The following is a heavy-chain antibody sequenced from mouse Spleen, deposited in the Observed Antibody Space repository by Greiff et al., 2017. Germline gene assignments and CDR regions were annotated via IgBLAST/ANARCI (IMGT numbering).Heavy chain of an antibody. CDR3: ARGVTGAY. CDR1: GYSFTGYY. V-gene: IGHV1-42*01. J-gene: IGHJ3*01. CDR2: INPSTGGT. D-gene: IGHD2-13*01. Sequence: VQLQQSGPELVKPGASVKISCKASGYSFTGYYMNWVKQSPEKSLEWIGEINPSTGGTTYNQKFKAKATLTVDKSSSTAYMQLKSLTSEDSAVYYCARGVTGAYWGQGTLVTVSA.